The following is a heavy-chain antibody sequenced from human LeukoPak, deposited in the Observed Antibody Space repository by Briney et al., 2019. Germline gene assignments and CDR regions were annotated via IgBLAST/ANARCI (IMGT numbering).Heavy chain of an antibody. CDR2: VYYTGTT. V-gene: IGHV4-59*12. J-gene: IGHJ4*02. CDR1: GGSIRSYY. Sequence: PSETLSLTCTVSGGSIRSYYWSWIRQPPGKGLEWIGYVYYTGTTNYNPSLKSRVSISVDTSKNQFSLKLSSVTAADTAVYYCARGRFDYWGQGTLVTVSS. CDR3: ARGRFDY.